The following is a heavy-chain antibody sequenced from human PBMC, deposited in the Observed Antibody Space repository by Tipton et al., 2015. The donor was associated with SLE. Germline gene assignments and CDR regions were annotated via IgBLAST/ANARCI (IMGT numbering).Heavy chain of an antibody. CDR1: GGSISRYY. V-gene: IGHV4-59*01. D-gene: IGHD1-26*01. CDR2: IFYSGST. CDR3: AREVVGADAAFDI. Sequence: TLSLTCNVYGGSISRYYWSWIRQPPAKGLEWIGYIFYSGSTNYNPSLKSRVTISVDTSKNQFSLKLSSVTAADTAVYYCAREVVGADAAFDICGQGTKVTVSS. J-gene: IGHJ3*02.